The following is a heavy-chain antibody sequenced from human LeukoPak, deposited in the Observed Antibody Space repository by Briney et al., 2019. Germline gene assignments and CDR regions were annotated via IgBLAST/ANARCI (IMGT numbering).Heavy chain of an antibody. CDR1: GFTFSSYG. CDR2: IWHARSNQ. V-gene: IGHV3-33*01. Sequence: GRTLRLSCAASGFTFSSYGMHWVRQAPGKGLEWLAIIWHARSNQYYADSVKGRFTVSRDNSKNTLYLQVNSLRADDTAIYYCARDFSRGWVDYWGQGTLVTVSA. CDR3: ARDFSRGWVDY. J-gene: IGHJ4*02. D-gene: IGHD6-19*01.